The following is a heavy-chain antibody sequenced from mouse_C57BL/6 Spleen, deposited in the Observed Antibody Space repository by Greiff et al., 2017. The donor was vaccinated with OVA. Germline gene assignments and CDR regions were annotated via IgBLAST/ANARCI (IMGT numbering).Heavy chain of an antibody. CDR1: GYAFSSYW. D-gene: IGHD2-1*01. J-gene: IGHJ3*01. Sequence: VQLQQSGAELVKPGASVKISCKASGYAFSSYWMNWVKQRPGKGLEWIGQIYPGDGDTNYNGKFKGKATLTADKSSSTAYMQLSSLTSEDSAVYFCARDYVNYVVWFAYWGQETLVTVSA. V-gene: IGHV1-80*01. CDR3: ARDYVNYVVWFAY. CDR2: IYPGDGDT.